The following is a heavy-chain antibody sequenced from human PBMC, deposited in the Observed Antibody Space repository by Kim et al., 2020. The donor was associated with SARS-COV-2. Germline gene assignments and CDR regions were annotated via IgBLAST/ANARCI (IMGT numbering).Heavy chain of an antibody. CDR2: FDPEDGET. CDR1: GYTLTELS. Sequence: ASVKVSCKVSGYTLTELSMHWVRQAPGKGLEWMGGFDPEDGETIYAQKFQGRVTMTEDTSTDTAYMELSSLRSEDTAVYYCALITMVRGVRNWFDPWGQGTLVTVSS. J-gene: IGHJ5*02. D-gene: IGHD3-10*01. CDR3: ALITMVRGVRNWFDP. V-gene: IGHV1-24*01.